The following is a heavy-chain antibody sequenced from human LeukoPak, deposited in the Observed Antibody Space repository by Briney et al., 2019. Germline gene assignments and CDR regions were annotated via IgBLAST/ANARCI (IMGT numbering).Heavy chain of an antibody. V-gene: IGHV1-18*01. Sequence: ASVKVSCKASGYTFTSYGISWVRQAPGQGLEWMGWVSAYNGNTNYAQKLQGRVTMTTDTSTSTAYMELRSLRSDDTAVYYCARVLTPRGYGGNSDYWGQGTLVTVSS. J-gene: IGHJ4*02. CDR2: VSAYNGNT. CDR1: GYTFTSYG. CDR3: ARVLTPRGYGGNSDY. D-gene: IGHD4-23*01.